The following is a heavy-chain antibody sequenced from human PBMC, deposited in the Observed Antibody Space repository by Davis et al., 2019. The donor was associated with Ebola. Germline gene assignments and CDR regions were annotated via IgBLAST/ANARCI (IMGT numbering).Heavy chain of an antibody. D-gene: IGHD5-18*01. V-gene: IGHV3-30*04. J-gene: IGHJ4*02. CDR3: ARSVDTPVVTYFDY. CDR2: ISYDGSNA. Sequence: GGSLRLSCAASGFTFRSYAMHWVRQAPGKGLEWVAVISYDGSNAHYAASVKGRLTIPKDNSKNTQYLEMNSLRAEDTAVYYCARSVDTPVVTYFDYWGQGAVVTVSS. CDR1: GFTFRSYA.